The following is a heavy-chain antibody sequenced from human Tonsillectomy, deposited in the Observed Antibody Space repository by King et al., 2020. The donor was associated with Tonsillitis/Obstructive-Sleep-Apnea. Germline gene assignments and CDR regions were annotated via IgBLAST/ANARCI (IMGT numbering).Heavy chain of an antibody. V-gene: IGHV3-20*04. CDR1: GFTFDDYG. D-gene: IGHD4-17*01. Sequence: VQLVQSGGGVVRPGGSLRLSCAASGFTFDDYGMSWVRQAPGKGLEWGSWINWNGGSTGFADSVKGRFTISRDNAKNSLYLQMNSLRAEDTALYYCAREIDYGDYGYYYYYYMDVWGKGTTVTVSS. CDR2: INWNGGST. J-gene: IGHJ6*03. CDR3: AREIDYGDYGYYYYYYMDV.